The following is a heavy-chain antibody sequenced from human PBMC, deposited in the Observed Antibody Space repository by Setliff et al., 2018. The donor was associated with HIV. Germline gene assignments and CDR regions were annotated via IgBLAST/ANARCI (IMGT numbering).Heavy chain of an antibody. V-gene: IGHV3-30*04. CDR1: GFTFSAYA. CDR3: ARVRRMGDYAWGGDAFDI. D-gene: IGHD3-16*01. Sequence: GSLRLSCAASGFTFSAYAMHWVRQAPGKGLEWVAVISYDGGNKYYADSVKGRFTISRDNSKNTLYLQMNSLRAEETTVYYCARVRRMGDYAWGGDAFDIWGQGTLVTV. CDR2: ISYDGGNK. J-gene: IGHJ3*02.